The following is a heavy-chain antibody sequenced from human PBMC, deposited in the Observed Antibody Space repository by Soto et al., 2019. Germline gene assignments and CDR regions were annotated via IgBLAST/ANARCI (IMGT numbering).Heavy chain of an antibody. Sequence: WETLSLTCAFYVGSFSGYYWSCIRQPPGKGLEWIGEINHSGSTNYNPSLKSRVTISVDTSKNQFSLKLSSVTAADTAVYYCARGCCGSGLWRVYGMDVGGHRNTVTVS. CDR3: ARGCCGSGLWRVYGMDV. CDR2: INHSGST. D-gene: IGHD3-3*01. V-gene: IGHV4-34*01. CDR1: VGSFSGYY. J-gene: IGHJ6*02.